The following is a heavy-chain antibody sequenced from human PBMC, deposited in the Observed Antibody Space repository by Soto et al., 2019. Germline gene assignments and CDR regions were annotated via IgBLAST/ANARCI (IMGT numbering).Heavy chain of an antibody. D-gene: IGHD3-10*01. CDR1: GYTFTSYG. CDR3: ARDRPFYGSGSYYTYYFDY. J-gene: IGHJ4*02. Sequence: QVQLVQSGAEVKKPGASVKVSCKASGYTFTSYGISWVRQAPGQGLEWMGWISAYNGNTNYAQKLQGRVTMTTDTSTSTAYMELRSLRSDDTAVYYCARDRPFYGSGSYYTYYFDYWGQGTLVTVSS. CDR2: ISAYNGNT. V-gene: IGHV1-18*01.